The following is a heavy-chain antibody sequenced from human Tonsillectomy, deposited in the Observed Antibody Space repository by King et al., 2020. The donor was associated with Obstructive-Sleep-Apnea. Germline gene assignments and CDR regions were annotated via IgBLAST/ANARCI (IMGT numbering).Heavy chain of an antibody. CDR3: ARAPCTSCYGPLDY. V-gene: IGHV3-30-3*01. Sequence: QLVQSGGGVVQPGRSLILSCAASGFTFRSYVMHWVRHPPGKGLEWGAVISYDGSNKYYPDSVKGRFTISIDNSKNTLYLQMNSLRAEDTAVYYCARAPCTSCYGPLDYWGQGTLVTVSS. D-gene: IGHD2-2*01. J-gene: IGHJ4*02. CDR1: GFTFRSYV. CDR2: ISYDGSNK.